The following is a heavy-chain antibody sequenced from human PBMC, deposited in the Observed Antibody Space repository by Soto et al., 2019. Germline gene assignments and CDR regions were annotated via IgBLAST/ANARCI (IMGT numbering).Heavy chain of an antibody. CDR3: ATIAYYYDSSGYFDY. CDR1: GFTFSSYA. Sequence: GGSLRLSCAASGFTFSSYAMSWVRQAPGKGLEWVSAISGSGGSTYYADSVKGRFTISRDNSKNTLYLQMNSLRAEDTAVYYCATIAYYYDSSGYFDYWGQGTLVTVSS. D-gene: IGHD3-22*01. J-gene: IGHJ4*02. V-gene: IGHV3-23*01. CDR2: ISGSGGST.